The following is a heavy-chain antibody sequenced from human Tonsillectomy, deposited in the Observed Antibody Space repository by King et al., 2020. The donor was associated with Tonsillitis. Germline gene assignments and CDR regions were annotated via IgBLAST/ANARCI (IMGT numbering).Heavy chain of an antibody. D-gene: IGHD3-16*01. V-gene: IGHV3-15*01. CDR2: ITSKTDGETT. CDR3: TPGDPRWDH. J-gene: IGHJ4*02. Sequence: DVQLVESGGGLVQPGGSLRLSCAASGLTFSQAWMAWVRQAPGKGLEWVGRITSKTDGETTDYAAPVKGSFTISRDDSKNTLYLQMNGLKTEDTAVYYCTPGDPRWDHWGQGTLVTVSS. CDR1: GLTFSQAW.